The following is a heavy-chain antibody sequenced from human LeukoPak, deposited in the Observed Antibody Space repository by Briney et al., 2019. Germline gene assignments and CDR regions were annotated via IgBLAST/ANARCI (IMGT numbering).Heavy chain of an antibody. D-gene: IGHD3-3*01. J-gene: IGHJ5*02. V-gene: IGHV1-18*01. CDR2: ISAYNGNT. CDR1: GYTFTSYG. CDR3: ARNPYDFWSGYYVINWFDP. Sequence: ASVKVSCKASGYTFTSYGISWVRQAPGQGLEWMGWISAYNGNTNYAQKLQGRVTMTTDTSTSTAYMELRSLRSDDTAVYYCARNPYDFWSGYYVINWFDPWGRGTLVTVSS.